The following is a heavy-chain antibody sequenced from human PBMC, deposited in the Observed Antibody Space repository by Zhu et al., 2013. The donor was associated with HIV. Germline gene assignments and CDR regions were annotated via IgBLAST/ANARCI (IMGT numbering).Heavy chain of an antibody. CDR3: ARDGGNRQQLVLFNWYFDL. CDR2: ISSSGSTI. V-gene: IGHV3-48*03. D-gene: IGHD6-13*01. Sequence: EVQLVESGGGLVQPGGSLRLSCAASGFTFSSYEMNWVRQAPGKGLEWVSYISSSGSTIYYADSVKGRFTISRDNAKNSLYLQMNSLRAEDTAVYYCARDGGNRQQLVLFNWYFDLWGRGTLVTVSS. CDR1: GFTFSSYE. J-gene: IGHJ2*01.